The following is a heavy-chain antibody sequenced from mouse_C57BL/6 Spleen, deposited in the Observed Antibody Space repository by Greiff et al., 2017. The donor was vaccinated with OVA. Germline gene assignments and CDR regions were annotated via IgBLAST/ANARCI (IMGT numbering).Heavy chain of an antibody. D-gene: IGHD2-5*01. J-gene: IGHJ3*01. CDR1: GYTFTSYW. CDR3: YSNGAY. CDR2: IDPSDSYT. V-gene: IGHV1-50*01. Sequence: QVQLQQPGAELVKPGASVKLSCKASGYTFTSYWMQWVKQRPGQGLEWIGEIDPSDSYTNYNQQFKGKATLTVDTSSSTAYMQLSSLTSEDSAVYYCYSNGAYWGQGTLVTVSA.